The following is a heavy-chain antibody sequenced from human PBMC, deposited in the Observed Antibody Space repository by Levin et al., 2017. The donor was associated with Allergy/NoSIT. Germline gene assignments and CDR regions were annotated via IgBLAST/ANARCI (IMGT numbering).Heavy chain of an antibody. J-gene: IGHJ6*02. CDR3: AREPYFYYFYDTMDV. D-gene: IGHD3-10*01. CDR1: GFTFSSYA. V-gene: IGHV3-30-3*01. CDR2: ISYDGSNE. Sequence: GGSLRLSCAASGFTFSSYAMHWVRQAPGKGLEWVAVISYDGSNEYYADSVKGRFTISRDNSKNTLSLQMNNLRPEDTALYYCAREPYFYYFYDTMDVWGQGTTVTVSS.